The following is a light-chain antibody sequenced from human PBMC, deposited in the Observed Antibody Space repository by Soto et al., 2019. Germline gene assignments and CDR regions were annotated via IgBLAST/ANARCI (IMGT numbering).Light chain of an antibody. CDR1: SSNIGSDT. CDR3: ASWDDSLDGPV. CDR2: SNN. J-gene: IGLJ2*01. Sequence: QSVLTQPPSASGTPGQRVTISCSGSSSNIGSDTVNWHQQLPGTAPKLFIYSNNQRPSGVPDRLSGSKSGTSASLAISGLQSGDEADYYCASWDDSLDGPVFGGGTKLTVL. V-gene: IGLV1-44*01.